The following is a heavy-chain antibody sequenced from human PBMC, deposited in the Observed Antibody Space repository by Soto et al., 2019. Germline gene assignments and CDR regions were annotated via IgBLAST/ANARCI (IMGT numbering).Heavy chain of an antibody. CDR1: GFTFSSYG. D-gene: IGHD6-13*01. V-gene: IGHV3-30*18. CDR3: AKGDSSSWYGMDV. CDR2: ISYDGSNK. Sequence: QVQLVESGGGVVQPGRSLRLSCAASGFTFSSYGMHWVRQAPGKGLEWVAVISYDGSNKYYADSVKGRFTISRDNSKNTLYLQMNSLRAEDTAVYYCAKGDSSSWYGMDVW. J-gene: IGHJ6*01.